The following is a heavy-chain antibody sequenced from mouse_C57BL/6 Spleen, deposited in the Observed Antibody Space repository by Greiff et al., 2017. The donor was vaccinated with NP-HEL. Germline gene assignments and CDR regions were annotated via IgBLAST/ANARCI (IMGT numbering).Heavy chain of an antibody. V-gene: IGHV1-66*01. CDR2: IYPGSGNT. Sequence: QVQLQQSGPELVKPGASVKISCKASGYSFTSYYIHWVKQRPGQGLEWIGWIYPGSGNTKYNEKFKGKATLTADTSSSTAYMQLSSRTSEDSAVYNCARERQLRVHGAMGYWGQGASVTVSS. D-gene: IGHD3-2*02. CDR1: GYSFTSYY. CDR3: ARERQLRVHGAMGY. J-gene: IGHJ4*01.